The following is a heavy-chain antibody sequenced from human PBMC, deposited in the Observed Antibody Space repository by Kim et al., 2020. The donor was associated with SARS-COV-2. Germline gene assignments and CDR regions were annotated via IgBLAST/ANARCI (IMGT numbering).Heavy chain of an antibody. J-gene: IGHJ3*01. CDR3: ARGPESCGSDGFFV. CDR1: GFTFSNYA. Sequence: GGSLRLSCAASGFTFSNYAMNWVRQAPGKGLEWVSSISGGGDNTNYAASVKGRFTISRDNSKNTLYLQMNSLTADDTAVYYCARGPESCGSDGFFVWGLG. V-gene: IGHV3-23*01. D-gene: IGHD5-18*01. CDR2: ISGGGDNT.